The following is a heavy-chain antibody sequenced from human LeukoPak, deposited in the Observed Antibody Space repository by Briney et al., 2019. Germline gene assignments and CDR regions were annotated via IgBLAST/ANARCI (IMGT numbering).Heavy chain of an antibody. Sequence: ASVKVSCKASGYTFTGYYMHWVRQAPGQGLEWMGRINPNSGGTIYAQKFQGRVTMTRDTSISTAYMELSRLRSDDTAVYYCARGTDSSGYYSGDYWGQGTLVTVSS. CDR1: GYTFTGYY. D-gene: IGHD3-22*01. V-gene: IGHV1-2*06. CDR3: ARGTDSSGYYSGDY. J-gene: IGHJ4*02. CDR2: INPNSGGT.